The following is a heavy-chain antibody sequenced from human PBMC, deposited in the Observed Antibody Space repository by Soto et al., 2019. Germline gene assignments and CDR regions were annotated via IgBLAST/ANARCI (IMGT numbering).Heavy chain of an antibody. CDR1: GYTFINYY. J-gene: IGHJ4*02. V-gene: IGHV1-46*01. CDR3: ARDLAAGDY. Sequence: QVQLVQSGAEVKKPGASVKLSCKASGYTFINYYIHWVRQAPGQGLECMGIFNPTSGSTNYAQKFQGRVTLTMDTSSRTVYMELSSLRFADTAVYYCARDLAAGDYWGQGTLVTVSS. CDR2: FNPTSGST. D-gene: IGHD6-13*01.